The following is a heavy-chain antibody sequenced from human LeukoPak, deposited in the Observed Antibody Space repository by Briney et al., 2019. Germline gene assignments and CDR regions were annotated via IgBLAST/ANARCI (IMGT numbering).Heavy chain of an antibody. CDR3: AREQWLVAGGGYFDY. D-gene: IGHD6-19*01. CDR1: GFTFSSYW. V-gene: IGHV3-7*01. J-gene: IGHJ4*02. Sequence: GGSLRLSCAASGFTFSSYWMSWVRQAPGKGLEWVANIKQDGSEKYYVDSVKGRFTISRDNAKNSLYLQMNSLRAEDTAVYYCAREQWLVAGGGYFDYWGQGTLVTVSS. CDR2: IKQDGSEK.